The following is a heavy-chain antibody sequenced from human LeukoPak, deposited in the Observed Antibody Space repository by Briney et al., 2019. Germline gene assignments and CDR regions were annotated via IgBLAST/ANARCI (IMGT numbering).Heavy chain of an antibody. CDR1: GYSFTSYW. J-gene: IGHJ6*02. CDR2: IYPGDSDT. V-gene: IGHV5-51*01. CDR3: ARHDDDSSGYYSYGMDV. Sequence: GESLKISCKGSGYSFTSYWIGWVRQMPGKGLEWMGIIYPGDSDTRYSPSFQGQVTISADKSISTAYLQWSSLKASDTAMYYCARHDDDSSGYYSYGMDVWGQGTTVTASS. D-gene: IGHD3-22*01.